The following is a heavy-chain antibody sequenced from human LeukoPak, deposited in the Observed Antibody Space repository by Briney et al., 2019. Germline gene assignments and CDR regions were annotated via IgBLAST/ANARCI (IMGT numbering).Heavy chain of an antibody. Sequence: GGSLRLSCAASGFTFSSYAMSWDRQAPGKGLEWVSGISGNGDSTFYADSVKGRFTISRDNSKNTLFLEMNSLRAEDTAVYYCARRYSIGWQGDFDYWGQGTLVTVSS. V-gene: IGHV3-23*01. J-gene: IGHJ4*02. CDR2: ISGNGDST. CDR3: ARRYSIGWQGDFDY. D-gene: IGHD6-19*01. CDR1: GFTFSSYA.